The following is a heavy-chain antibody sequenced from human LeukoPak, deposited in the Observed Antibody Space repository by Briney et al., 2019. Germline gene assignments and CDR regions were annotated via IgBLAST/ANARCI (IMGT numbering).Heavy chain of an antibody. CDR1: GYTFTGYY. CDR2: INPNSGGT. CDR3: AREIIVVVPDAMDY. J-gene: IGHJ4*02. V-gene: IGHV1-2*02. Sequence: ASVTETCKASGYTFTGYYIHWVRQAPGQGLEWMGWINPNSGGTNYAQKFQGRVTMTRDTSISTAYMELSRLRSDDTAVYYCAREIIVVVPDAMDYWGQGTLVTVSS. D-gene: IGHD2-2*01.